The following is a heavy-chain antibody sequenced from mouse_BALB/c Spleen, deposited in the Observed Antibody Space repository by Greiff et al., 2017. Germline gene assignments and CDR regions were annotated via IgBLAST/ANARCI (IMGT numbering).Heavy chain of an antibody. CDR1: GFSLTSYG. J-gene: IGHJ2*01. CDR3: ARDRRIRENYFDY. V-gene: IGHV2-9*02. Sequence: QVQLQQSGPGLVAPSQSLSITCTVSGFSLTSYGVHWVRQPPGKGLEWLGVIWAGGSTNYNSALMSRLSISKDNSKSQVFLKMNSLQTDDTAMYYCARDRRIRENYFDYWGQGTTLTVSS. CDR2: IWAGGST.